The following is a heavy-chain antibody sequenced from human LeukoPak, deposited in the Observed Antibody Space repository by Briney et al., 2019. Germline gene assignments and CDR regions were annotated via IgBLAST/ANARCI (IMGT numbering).Heavy chain of an antibody. CDR1: GGSISSYY. D-gene: IGHD3-3*01. CDR2: IYYSGST. Sequence: SETLSLTCTVSGGSISSYYWSWIRQPPGKGLEWIGYIYYSGSTNYNPSLKSRVTISVDTSKNQFSLKLSSVTAADTAVYYCARGGPGDFRSGYYYYYGMDVWGQGTTVTVSS. J-gene: IGHJ6*02. CDR3: ARGGPGDFRSGYYYYYGMDV. V-gene: IGHV4-59*01.